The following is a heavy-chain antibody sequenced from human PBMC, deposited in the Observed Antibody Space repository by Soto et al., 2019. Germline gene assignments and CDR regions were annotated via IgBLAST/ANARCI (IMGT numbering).Heavy chain of an antibody. CDR3: ARETTSPSGWYDY. D-gene: IGHD6-19*01. Sequence: GESLKISCAASGFTFSSYGMHWVRQAPGKGLEWVALIWYDGSNKYYADSVKGRFTISRDNSKNTLFLQMNSLRAEDTAVYYCARETTSPSGWYDYWGQGTLVTVSS. CDR2: IWYDGSNK. CDR1: GFTFSSYG. J-gene: IGHJ4*02. V-gene: IGHV3-33*01.